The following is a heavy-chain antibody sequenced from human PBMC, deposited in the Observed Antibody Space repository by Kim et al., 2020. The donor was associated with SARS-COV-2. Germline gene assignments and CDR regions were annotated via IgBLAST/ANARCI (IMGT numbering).Heavy chain of an antibody. V-gene: IGHV3-21*01. D-gene: IGHD6-6*01. Sequence: DSVKGRFTISRDNAKNSLYLQMNSLRAEDTAVYYCAREFYGSSSAYYFDYWGQGTLVTVSS. J-gene: IGHJ4*02. CDR3: AREFYGSSSAYYFDY.